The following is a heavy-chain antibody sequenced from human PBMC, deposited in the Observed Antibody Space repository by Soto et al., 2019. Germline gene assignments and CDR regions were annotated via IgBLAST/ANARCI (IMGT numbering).Heavy chain of an antibody. V-gene: IGHV3-21*01. J-gene: IGHJ6*02. CDR2: ISSSSSYI. Sequence: EVQLVESGGGLVKPGGSLRLSCAASGFTFSSYSMNWVRQAPGKGLEWVSSISSSSSYIYYADSVKGRFTISRDNAKNSLYLQINSLRAEETAVYYCARVSTAYYYGMDVWGQGTTVTVSS. CDR3: ARVSTAYYYGMDV. CDR1: GFTFSSYS.